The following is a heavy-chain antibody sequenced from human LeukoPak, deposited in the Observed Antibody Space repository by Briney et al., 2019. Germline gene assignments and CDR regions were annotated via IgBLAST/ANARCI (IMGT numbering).Heavy chain of an antibody. CDR3: AREGLGSGSYS. CDR2: ISWNSGSI. Sequence: GRSLRLSCAASGFTFDDYAMHWVRQAPGKGLEWVSGISWNSGSIGYADSVKGRFTISRDNAKNSLYLQMNSLRAEDTAVYYCAREGLGSGSYSWGQGTLVTVSS. D-gene: IGHD3-10*01. V-gene: IGHV3-9*01. CDR1: GFTFDDYA. J-gene: IGHJ4*02.